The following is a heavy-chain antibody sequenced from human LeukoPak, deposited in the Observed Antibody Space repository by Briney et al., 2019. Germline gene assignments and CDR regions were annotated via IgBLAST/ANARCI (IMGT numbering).Heavy chain of an antibody. CDR3: ASLFRLPAASFDY. CDR1: GFTFSSYG. D-gene: IGHD2-2*01. CDR2: ISYDGSNK. J-gene: IGHJ4*02. Sequence: GGSLRLSCAASGFTFSSYGMHWVRQAPGKGLEWVAVISYDGSNKYYADSVKGRFTISRDNSKNTLYLQMNSLRAEDTAVYYCASLFRLPAASFDYWGQGTLVTVSS. V-gene: IGHV3-30*03.